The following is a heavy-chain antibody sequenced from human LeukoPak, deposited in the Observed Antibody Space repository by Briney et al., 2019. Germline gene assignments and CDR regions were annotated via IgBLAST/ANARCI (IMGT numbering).Heavy chain of an antibody. CDR1: GGTFSSYA. J-gene: IGHJ5*02. V-gene: IGHV1-69*01. Sequence: GASVKVSCKASGGTFSSYAISWVRQAPGQGLEWMGGIIPNFGTANYAQKFQGRVTITADESTSTAYMELSSLRSEDTAVYYCARERGDIVVVPAAGLYNWFDPWGQGTLVTVSS. CDR2: IIPNFGTA. D-gene: IGHD2-2*01. CDR3: ARERGDIVVVPAAGLYNWFDP.